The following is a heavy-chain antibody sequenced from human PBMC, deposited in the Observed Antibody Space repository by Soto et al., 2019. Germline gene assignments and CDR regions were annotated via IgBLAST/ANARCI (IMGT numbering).Heavy chain of an antibody. CDR3: AREDALCDGGRCYGLPLDV. CDR2: IQSGGTT. CDR1: GFTVSSKY. V-gene: IGHV3-66*01. Sequence: EVQLVESGGGLVQPGGSLRLSCAASGFTVSSKYMTWVRQAPGKGLEWVSLIQSGGTTYYADSVKGRFTISRDTSENTMQLRMGSRRVKDMAVSYFAREDALCDGGRCYGLPLDVWGKGTRVTVSS. D-gene: IGHD2-15*01. J-gene: IGHJ6*04.